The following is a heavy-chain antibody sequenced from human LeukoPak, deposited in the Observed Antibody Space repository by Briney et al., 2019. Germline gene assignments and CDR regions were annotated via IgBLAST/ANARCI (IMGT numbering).Heavy chain of an antibody. V-gene: IGHV4-59*01. CDR1: GGSISSYY. J-gene: IGHJ5*02. CDR2: IYYSGST. D-gene: IGHD6-13*01. Sequence: SETLPLTCTVSGGSISSYYWSWIRQPPGKGLEWIGYIYYSGSTNYNPSLKSRVTISVDTSKNQFSLKLSSVTAADTAVYYCASQTSEAAAGQNWFDPWGQGTLVTVSS. CDR3: ASQTSEAAAGQNWFDP.